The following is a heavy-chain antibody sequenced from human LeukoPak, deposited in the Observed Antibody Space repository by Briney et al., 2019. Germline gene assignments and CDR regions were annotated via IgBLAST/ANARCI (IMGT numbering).Heavy chain of an antibody. J-gene: IGHJ3*02. Sequence: SETLSLTCTVSGGSISSYYWSWIRQPAGKGLESIGHISTSGSTNYNPSLKSRVTMSVDTSKNQFSLKLSSVTAADTAVYSCARANYYDNSGYSRGAFDIWGQGTVVTASS. CDR2: ISTSGST. CDR1: GGSISSYY. V-gene: IGHV4-4*07. D-gene: IGHD3-22*01. CDR3: ARANYYDNSGYSRGAFDI.